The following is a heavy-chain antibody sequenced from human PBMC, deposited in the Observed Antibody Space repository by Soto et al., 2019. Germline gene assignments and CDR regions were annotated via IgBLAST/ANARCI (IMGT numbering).Heavy chain of an antibody. CDR2: ISYDGSNK. D-gene: IGHD1-1*01. CDR1: GFTFSNNA. Sequence: QVQLVESGGGVVQPGRSLRLSCAASGFTFSNNAMDWVRQAPGKGLEWVAVISYDGSNKYIAESVKGRFTISRDNSQNTLFQQMNSLRAEDTAVYYCARGTTTSAFSAMDVWGQGTTVTVSS. J-gene: IGHJ6*02. CDR3: ARGTTTSAFSAMDV. V-gene: IGHV3-30-3*01.